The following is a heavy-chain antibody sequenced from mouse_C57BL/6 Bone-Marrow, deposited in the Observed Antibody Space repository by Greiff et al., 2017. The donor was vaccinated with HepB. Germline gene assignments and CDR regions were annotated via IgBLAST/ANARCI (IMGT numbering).Heavy chain of an antibody. CDR3: ARSGLYYDYLFAY. CDR1: GYTFTSYW. J-gene: IGHJ3*01. CDR2: IHPNSGST. V-gene: IGHV1-64*01. Sequence: QVQLQQPGAELVQPGASVKLSCKASGYTFTSYWMHWVKQRPGQGLEWIGMIHPNSGSTNYNEKFKSKARLTVDKSSSTAYMQLSSLTSEDSAVYYCARSGLYYDYLFAYWGQGTLVTVSA. D-gene: IGHD2-4*01.